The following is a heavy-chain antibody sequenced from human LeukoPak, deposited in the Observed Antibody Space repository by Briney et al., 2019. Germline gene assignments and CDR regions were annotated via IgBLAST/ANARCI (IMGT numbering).Heavy chain of an antibody. J-gene: IGHJ6*03. CDR2: INGDGSST. Sequence: PGGSLRLSCAASGFTLNTYWMHWVRQAPGKGLVWVSRINGDGSSTTYADSVKGRFTISRDNAKNTLYPQMNSLRAEDTAVYYCARGLAARGATMDVWGKGTTVTVSS. V-gene: IGHV3-74*01. D-gene: IGHD5-12*01. CDR1: GFTLNTYW. CDR3: ARGLAARGATMDV.